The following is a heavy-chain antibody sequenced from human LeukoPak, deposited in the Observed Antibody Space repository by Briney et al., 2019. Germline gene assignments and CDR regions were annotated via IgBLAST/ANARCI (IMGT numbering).Heavy chain of an antibody. D-gene: IGHD3-22*01. CDR2: IYYSGST. CDR1: GGSISSYY. CDR3: ARGGYYYDSSGYWGAFDI. V-gene: IGHV4-59*01. J-gene: IGHJ3*02. Sequence: SSETLSLTCTVSGGSISSYYWSWIRQPPGKGLEWIGYIYYSGSTNYNPSLKSRVTISVDTSKNQFSLKLSSVTAADTAVYYCARGGYYYDSSGYWGAFDIWGQGTMVTVSS.